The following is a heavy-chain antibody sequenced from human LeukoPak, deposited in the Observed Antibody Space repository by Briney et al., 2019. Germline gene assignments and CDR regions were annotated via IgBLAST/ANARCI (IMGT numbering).Heavy chain of an antibody. D-gene: IGHD3-10*01. CDR2: IIPLFGTA. CDR1: GGTFSTYA. CDR3: ARVFARGGEISGSYYYY. J-gene: IGHJ4*02. V-gene: IGHV1-69*05. Sequence: GSSVKVSCKASGGTFSTYAVNWVRQAPGQGLEWMGGIIPLFGTANYAQKFQGRVAITTDESTSTAYMELSSLRSEDTAIYYCARVFARGGEISGSYYYYWGQGTLVTASS.